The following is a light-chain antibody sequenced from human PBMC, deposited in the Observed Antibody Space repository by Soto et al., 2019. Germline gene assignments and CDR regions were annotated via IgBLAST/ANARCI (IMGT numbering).Light chain of an antibody. CDR2: EVS. Sequence: QSALTQPPSASGSPGQSVTISCTGTSSDVGGYNFVSWYQQHPGKAPKLMIYEVSKRPSGVPDRFSGSNSGNTASLTVSGLQAEDEADYYCSSDAGSHNWVFGGGTKLTVL. CDR1: SSDVGGYNF. CDR3: SSDAGSHNWV. V-gene: IGLV2-8*01. J-gene: IGLJ2*01.